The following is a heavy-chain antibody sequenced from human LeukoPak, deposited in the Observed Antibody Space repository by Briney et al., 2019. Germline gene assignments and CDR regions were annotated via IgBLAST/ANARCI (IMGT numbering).Heavy chain of an antibody. CDR1: GGSISSSNW. Sequence: SETLSLTCAVSGGSISSSNWWSWVRQPPGKGLEWIGEIYHSGSTNYNPSLKSRVTILVDKSKNQFSLKLSSVTAADTAVYYCARDDLDSSGYYYYVYWGQGTLVTVSS. CDR3: ARDDLDSSGYYYYVY. D-gene: IGHD3-22*01. J-gene: IGHJ4*02. V-gene: IGHV4-4*02. CDR2: IYHSGST.